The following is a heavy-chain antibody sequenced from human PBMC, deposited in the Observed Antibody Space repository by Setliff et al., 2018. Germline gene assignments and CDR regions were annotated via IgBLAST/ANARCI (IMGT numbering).Heavy chain of an antibody. CDR2: IRGRTDNYAT. CDR1: GFSFSGSA. J-gene: IGHJ3*02. Sequence: GVSLRLSCAASGFSFSGSAVYWVRQASVKGLEWIGRIRGRTDNYATAYAASVRGRFTISRDDSKNTAYLQMNSLKTEDTAVYYCTFARDGYDVFDIWGQGTMVTVSS. CDR3: TFARDGYDVFDI. V-gene: IGHV3-73*01. D-gene: IGHD5-18*01.